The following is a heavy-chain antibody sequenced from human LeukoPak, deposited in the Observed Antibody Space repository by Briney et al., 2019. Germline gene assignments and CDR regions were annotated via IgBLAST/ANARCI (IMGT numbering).Heavy chain of an antibody. CDR1: GFTFSSYS. CDR2: ISSSSSYI. D-gene: IGHD3-10*01. V-gene: IGHV3-21*01. Sequence: GGSLRLSCAASGFTFSSYSMNWVRQAPGKGLEWVSSISSSSSYIYYADSVKGRFTISRDNAKNSLYLQMNSLRAEDTAVYYCARDAVLSSYYYYYMDVWGKGTTVTVSS. CDR3: ARDAVLSSYYYYYMDV. J-gene: IGHJ6*03.